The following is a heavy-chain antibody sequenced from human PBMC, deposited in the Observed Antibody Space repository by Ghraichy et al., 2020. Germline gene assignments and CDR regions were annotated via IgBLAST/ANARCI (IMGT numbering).Heavy chain of an antibody. J-gene: IGHJ4*02. CDR2: ISSSSNGI. D-gene: IGHD2-2*01. Sequence: GGSLRLSCAASGFTFSTYSMNWVRQAPGKGLEWVSYISSSSNGIYYAHSVRGRFTISRDNAKNALYLQMNSLRDEDTAVYYCARDPFIVPAASCDYLVEGTLVTVSS. V-gene: IGHV3-48*02. CDR3: ARDPFIVPAASCDY. CDR1: GFTFSTYS.